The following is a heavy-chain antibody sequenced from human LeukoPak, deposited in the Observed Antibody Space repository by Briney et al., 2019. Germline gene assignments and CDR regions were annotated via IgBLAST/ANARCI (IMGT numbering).Heavy chain of an antibody. CDR3: ARCISMVRGVIRPPDY. J-gene: IGHJ4*02. Sequence: SETLSLTCSVSGGSISSDYWSWIRQPPGKGLEWIGYMYYTGSTNYNPSFKSRVTISLATSKNQFSLKLSSVTAADTAVYYCARCISMVRGVIRPPDYWGQGTLVTVSS. D-gene: IGHD3-10*01. CDR1: GGSISSDY. V-gene: IGHV4-59*08. CDR2: MYYTGST.